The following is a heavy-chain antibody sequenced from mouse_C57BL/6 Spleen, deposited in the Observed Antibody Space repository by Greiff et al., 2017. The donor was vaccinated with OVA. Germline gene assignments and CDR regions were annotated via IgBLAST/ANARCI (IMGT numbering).Heavy chain of an antibody. J-gene: IGHJ4*01. CDR2: IDTSDSYT. Sequence: QVQLQQPGAELVKPGASVKLSCTASGYTFTSYWMQWVKQRPGQGLEWIGEIDTSDSYTNYTQQIKGKATLSVDTSSSTAYMQLSSLTSEDTAVYYCARRDGYYAIDYWGQGTSVTVSS. D-gene: IGHD2-3*01. V-gene: IGHV1-50*01. CDR3: ARRDGYYAIDY. CDR1: GYTFTSYW.